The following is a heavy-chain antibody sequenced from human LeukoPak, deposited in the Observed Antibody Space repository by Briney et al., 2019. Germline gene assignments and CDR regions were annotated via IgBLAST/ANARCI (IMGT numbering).Heavy chain of an antibody. V-gene: IGHV4-38-2*01. J-gene: IGHJ4*02. CDR1: GDSISSGHY. CDR2: IYHSGST. CDR3: ARNSSGWFFDY. D-gene: IGHD6-19*01. Sequence: SETLSLTCDVSGDSISSGHYWGWIRQPPGKGLEWIGSIYHSGSTTYNPSLKSRVTISADTSKNQFSLKVRSVTAADTAVYYCARNSSGWFFDYWGQGTLVTVSS.